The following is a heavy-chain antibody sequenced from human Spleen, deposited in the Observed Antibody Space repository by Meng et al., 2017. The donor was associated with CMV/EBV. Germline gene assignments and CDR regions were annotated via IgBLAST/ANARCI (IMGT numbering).Heavy chain of an antibody. CDR3: ARVGYSNAPAHYYYGLDV. D-gene: IGHD6-13*01. CDR2: ISISGSDT. J-gene: IGHJ6*02. Sequence: GGSLRLSCAASGFSFSTYSMNWVRQAPGKGLEWVSSISISGSDTYYADAVKGRFTISRDDAKNSVYLQMNSLRAEDTAVYYCARVGYSNAPAHYYYGLDVWGQGTTVTVSS. CDR1: GFSFSTYS. V-gene: IGHV3-21*01.